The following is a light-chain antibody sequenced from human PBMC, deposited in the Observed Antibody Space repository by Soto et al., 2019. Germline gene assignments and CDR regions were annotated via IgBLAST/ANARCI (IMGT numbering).Light chain of an antibody. CDR2: AAS. CDR1: QGLSNY. J-gene: IGKJ4*02. CDR3: QKYNSAPALR. Sequence: DIQMTQSPSSLSASVGDRVTITCRAIQGLSNYLAWYQHKPGKVPKLLIYAASTLQSGVPSRFSGSESGTDFTLTISSLQPEDVATYYCQKYNSAPALRFGGGTKVDIK. V-gene: IGKV1-27*01.